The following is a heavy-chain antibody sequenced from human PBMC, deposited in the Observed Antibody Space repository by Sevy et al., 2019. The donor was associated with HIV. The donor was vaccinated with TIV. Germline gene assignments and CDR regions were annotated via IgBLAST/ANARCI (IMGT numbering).Heavy chain of an antibody. CDR2: MNPNSGNT. D-gene: IGHD2-2*02. V-gene: IGHV1-8*01. Sequence: ASVKVSCKASGYTFTSYDINWVRQATGQGLEWMGWMNPNSGNTGYAQKFQGRVTMTRNTSISTAYMGLSSLRSEDTAVYYCAGAAVVVPAAILDYYYYGMDVWGQGTTVTVSS. CDR3: AGAAVVVPAAILDYYYYGMDV. CDR1: GYTFTSYD. J-gene: IGHJ6*02.